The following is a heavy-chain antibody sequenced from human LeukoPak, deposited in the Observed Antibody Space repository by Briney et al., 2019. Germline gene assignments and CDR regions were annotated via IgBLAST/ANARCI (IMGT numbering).Heavy chain of an antibody. CDR1: GYTFTSYG. CDR3: ARSPWSGSYSDY. Sequence: GASVTVSCKASGYTFTSYGISGVRQAPGQGLEWMGWISAYNGNTNYAQKLQGRVTMTPDTSTSTAYMELRRLRSDDTAVYYCARSPWSGSYSDYWGQGTLVTVSS. CDR2: ISAYNGNT. V-gene: IGHV1-18*01. D-gene: IGHD1-26*01. J-gene: IGHJ4*02.